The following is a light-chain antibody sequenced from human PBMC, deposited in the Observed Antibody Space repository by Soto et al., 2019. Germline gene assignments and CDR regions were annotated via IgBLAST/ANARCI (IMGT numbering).Light chain of an antibody. V-gene: IGKV3-15*01. CDR1: QSISSN. CDR2: RTS. Sequence: EIVMTQSPATLSVSPGERATLSCRASQSISSNLAWYQQKPGQAPRLLXFRTSSRATGFPARFSGSGSGTELNLTISSLQSEDFGVYYCQQYNNWPRATFGGGTKVDI. CDR3: QQYNNWPRAT. J-gene: IGKJ4*01.